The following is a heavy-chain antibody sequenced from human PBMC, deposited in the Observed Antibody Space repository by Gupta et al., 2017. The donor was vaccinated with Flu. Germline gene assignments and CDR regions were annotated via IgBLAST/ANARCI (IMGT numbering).Heavy chain of an antibody. CDR2: ISTYNGNT. CDR1: G. D-gene: IGHD4-17*01. J-gene: IGHJ4*02. CDR3: ARDQADYGDYVRPFDY. Sequence: GISWVRQAPGQGLEWMGWISTYNGNTKYAQKLQGRVTMTTDTSTSTAYMELRSLRSDDTAVYYCARDQADYGDYVRPFDYWGQGTLVTVSS. V-gene: IGHV1-18*01.